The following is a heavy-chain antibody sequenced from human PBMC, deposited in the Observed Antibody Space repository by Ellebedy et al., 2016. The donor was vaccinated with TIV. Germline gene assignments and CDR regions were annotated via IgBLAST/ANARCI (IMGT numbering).Heavy chain of an antibody. V-gene: IGHV3-74*01. CDR2: IDSDGHTT. D-gene: IGHD5-12*01. Sequence: GESLKISCTASGFTFSYYWMHWVRQAPGKGLEWVSRIDSDGHTTRYADLVEGRFTISRDKAKNTLYLQMNSLRAEDTALYYCARDGDHHVDLDNWGQGTLVTVSS. CDR3: ARDGDHHVDLDN. J-gene: IGHJ4*02. CDR1: GFTFSYYW.